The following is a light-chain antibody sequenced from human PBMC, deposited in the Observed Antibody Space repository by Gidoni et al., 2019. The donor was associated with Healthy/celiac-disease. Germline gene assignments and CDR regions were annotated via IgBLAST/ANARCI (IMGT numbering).Light chain of an antibody. CDR3: QQSYSTLLT. CDR2: AAS. J-gene: IGKJ4*01. Sequence: DIQMTQSPSSLSASVGDRVTITCRASQSISSYLNWYQQKPGKAPKLLIYAASSLQSGVPSRFSGSGSGTDFTLTISSLQPEDFATYYCQQSYSTLLTFXGXTKVEIK. V-gene: IGKV1-39*01. CDR1: QSISSY.